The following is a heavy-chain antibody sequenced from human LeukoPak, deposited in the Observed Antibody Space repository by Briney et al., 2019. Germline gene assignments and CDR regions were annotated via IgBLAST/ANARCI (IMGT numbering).Heavy chain of an antibody. CDR3: AREDCGGDCYFDY. J-gene: IGHJ4*02. CDR1: GFTFSSYS. CDR2: ISSSSSTI. V-gene: IGHV3-48*01. Sequence: HAGGSLRLSCAASGFTFSSYSMNWVRQAPGKGLEWVSYISSSSSTIYYADSVKGRFTIPRDNAKNSLYLQMNSLRAEDTAVYYCAREDCGGDCYFDYWGQGTLVTVSS. D-gene: IGHD2-21*01.